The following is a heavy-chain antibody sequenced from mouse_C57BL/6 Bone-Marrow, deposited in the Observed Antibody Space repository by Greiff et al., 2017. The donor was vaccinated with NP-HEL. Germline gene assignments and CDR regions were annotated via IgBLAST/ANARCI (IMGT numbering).Heavy chain of an antibody. D-gene: IGHD2-3*01. J-gene: IGHJ4*01. V-gene: IGHV5-9-1*02. CDR2: ISSGGDYI. Sequence: EVMLVESGEGLVKPGGSLKLSCAASGFTFSSYAMSWVRQTPEKRLEWVAYISSGGDYIYYVDTVKGRFTISRDNARNTLYLQMSSLKSEDTAMYYCTRDEGLLRAMDYWGQGTSVTVSS. CDR3: TRDEGLLRAMDY. CDR1: GFTFSSYA.